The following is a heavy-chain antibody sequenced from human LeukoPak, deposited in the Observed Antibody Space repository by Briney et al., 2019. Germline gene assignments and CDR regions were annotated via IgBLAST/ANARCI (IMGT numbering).Heavy chain of an antibody. CDR1: GFPFIEYS. CDR2: IGIDRGNT. V-gene: IGHV3-48*01. J-gene: IGHJ4*02. Sequence: GGSRRLSCTASGFPFIEYSMNWVRQAPGKGLEWISYIGIDRGNTKYADSVRGRFTISTDKAKNSLYLQMNSLRVEDTAVYYCPRDHNYALHKWGQGTLGSV. CDR3: PRDHNYALHK. D-gene: IGHD1-1*01.